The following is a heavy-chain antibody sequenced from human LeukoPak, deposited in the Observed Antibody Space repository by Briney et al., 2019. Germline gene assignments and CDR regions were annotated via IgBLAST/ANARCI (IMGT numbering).Heavy chain of an antibody. CDR3: ARKMNGYSSSRSYFDY. CDR1: GFTFSSYA. J-gene: IGHJ4*02. CDR2: MSYDGSNK. D-gene: IGHD6-13*01. Sequence: GRSLRLSCAASGFTFSSYAMHWVRQAPGKGLEWVAVMSYDGSNKYYADSVKGRFTISRDNSKNTLYLQMNSLRAEDTAVYYCARKMNGYSSSRSYFDYWGQGTLVTVSS. V-gene: IGHV3-30-3*01.